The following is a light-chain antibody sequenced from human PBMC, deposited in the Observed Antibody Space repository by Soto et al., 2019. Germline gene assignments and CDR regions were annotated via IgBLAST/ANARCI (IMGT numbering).Light chain of an antibody. CDR3: QQRSNWPPTWT. CDR1: QSVSTY. J-gene: IGKJ1*01. Sequence: EIVLTQSPATLSLSPGERATLSCRASQSVSTYLAWYQQKPGQAPRLLIYDASTRATGIPARFRGSGSGTDFTLTISSLKLEDFAVYYCQQRSNWPPTWTFGQGTKVEIK. CDR2: DAS. V-gene: IGKV3-11*01.